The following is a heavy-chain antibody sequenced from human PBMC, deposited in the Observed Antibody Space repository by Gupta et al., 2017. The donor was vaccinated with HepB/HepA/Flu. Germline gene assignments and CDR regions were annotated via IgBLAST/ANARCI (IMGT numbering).Heavy chain of an antibody. Sequence: QVQLQQWGAGLLKPSETLSLTCAVYGGSFSGYYWSWIRQPPGKGLEWIGEINHSGSTNYNPSLKSRVTISVDTSKNQFSLKLSSVTAADTAVYYCARWFLSQLVPSDYGMDVWGQGTTVTVSS. D-gene: IGHD6-6*01. J-gene: IGHJ6*02. V-gene: IGHV4-34*01. CDR2: INHSGST. CDR1: GGSFSGYY. CDR3: ARWFLSQLVPSDYGMDV.